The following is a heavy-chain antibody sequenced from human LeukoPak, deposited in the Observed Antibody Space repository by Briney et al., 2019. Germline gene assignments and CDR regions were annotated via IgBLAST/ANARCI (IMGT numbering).Heavy chain of an antibody. Sequence: GGSLRLSCAASRFTFSSFGMHWVRQAPGKGLEWVAVISYDGRNKYYADSVKGRFTISRDNSKNTLYLQMNSLRAEDTAVYYCAKHGGGSGWYLSYWGQGTLVTVSS. V-gene: IGHV3-30*18. J-gene: IGHJ4*02. D-gene: IGHD6-19*01. CDR1: RFTFSSFG. CDR2: ISYDGRNK. CDR3: AKHGGGSGWYLSY.